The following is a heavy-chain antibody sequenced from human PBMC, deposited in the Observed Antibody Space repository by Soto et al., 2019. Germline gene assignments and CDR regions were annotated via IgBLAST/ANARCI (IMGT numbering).Heavy chain of an antibody. CDR1: GGSISSYY. V-gene: IGHV4-59*01. CDR2: IYYSGST. Sequence: SETLSLTCTVSGGSISSYYWSWIRQPPGKGLEWIGYIYYSGSTNYNPSLKSRVTISVDTSKNQFSLKLSSVTAADTAVYYCARDRMKVYGDSLFDYWGQGTLVTVSS. D-gene: IGHD4-17*01. CDR3: ARDRMKVYGDSLFDY. J-gene: IGHJ4*02.